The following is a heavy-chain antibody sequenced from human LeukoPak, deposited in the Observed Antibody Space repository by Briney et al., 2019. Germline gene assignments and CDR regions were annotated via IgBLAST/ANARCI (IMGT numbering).Heavy chain of an antibody. J-gene: IGHJ4*02. CDR3: AKDRESGYYPYYFDY. D-gene: IGHD3-22*01. Sequence: GGSLRLSCAASGFTFSSYGMHWVRQAPGKGLEWVAFIRYDGSSKYYADSVKGRFTISRDNSKNTLYLQMNSLRAEDTAVYYCAKDRESGYYPYYFDYWGQGTLVTVSS. CDR1: GFTFSSYG. V-gene: IGHV3-30*02. CDR2: IRYDGSSK.